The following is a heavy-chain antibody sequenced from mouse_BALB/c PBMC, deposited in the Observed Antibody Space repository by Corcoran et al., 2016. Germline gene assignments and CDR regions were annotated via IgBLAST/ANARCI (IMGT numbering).Heavy chain of an antibody. V-gene: IGHV9-1*02. Sequence: QIQLVQSGPELKKPGDTVKISCKASGYTFTNYGMNWVKQAPGKGLKWMGWINTYTGEPTYADDFKGRFAFSLETSASTAYLQINNLKNEDMATYFCARTGFDYWGQGTTLTVSS. CDR2: INTYTGEP. CDR3: ARTGFDY. CDR1: GYTFTNYG. J-gene: IGHJ2*01. D-gene: IGHD4-1*01.